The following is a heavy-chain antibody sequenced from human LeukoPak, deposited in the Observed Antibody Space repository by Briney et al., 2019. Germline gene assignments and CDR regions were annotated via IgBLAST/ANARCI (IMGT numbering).Heavy chain of an antibody. D-gene: IGHD1-1*01. CDR3: ARRTGTTVAFDI. J-gene: IGHJ3*02. V-gene: IGHV3-48*03. CDR2: ISSSGSAI. Sequence: GGSLRLSCAASGFTFSSYWMNWVRQAPGKGLEWVSYISSSGSAIYYVDSVKGRFTISRDNARNSLYLQMNSLRAEDTAVYYCARRTGTTVAFDIWGQGTMVTVSS. CDR1: GFTFSSYW.